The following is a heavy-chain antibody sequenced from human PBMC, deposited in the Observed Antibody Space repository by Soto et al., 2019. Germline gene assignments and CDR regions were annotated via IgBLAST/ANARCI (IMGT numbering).Heavy chain of an antibody. Sequence: TPETLSLTCTVSGGSISSYYWSWIRQPPGKGLEWIGYVHYTGSTNYNSPLKSRVTISVDTSKNQFSLKLSSVTAADTAVYYCARGIYDSSGYYTRVFDYWGPGTLVTVSS. V-gene: IGHV4-59*01. D-gene: IGHD3-22*01. J-gene: IGHJ4*02. CDR2: VHYTGST. CDR3: ARGIYDSSGYYTRVFDY. CDR1: GGSISSYY.